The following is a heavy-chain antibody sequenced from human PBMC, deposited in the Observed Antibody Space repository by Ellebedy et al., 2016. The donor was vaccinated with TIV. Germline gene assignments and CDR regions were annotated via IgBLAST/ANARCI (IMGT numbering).Heavy chain of an antibody. CDR1: GGSVNSGGYS. Sequence: SETLSLTXAVSGGSVNSGGYSWSWIRQPPGKGLEWIGEINHRGSTNYNPSLKSRAAISVDTSKNQFSLKLSSVTAADTAVYYCARDAPGYYFDYWGQGTLVTVSS. CDR3: ARDAPGYYFDY. V-gene: IGHV4-61*08. CDR2: INHRGST. J-gene: IGHJ4*02.